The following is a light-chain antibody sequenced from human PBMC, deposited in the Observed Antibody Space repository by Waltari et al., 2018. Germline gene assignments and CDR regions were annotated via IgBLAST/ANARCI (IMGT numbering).Light chain of an antibody. Sequence: SYVLTQPPSVSVAPGETARITCGGDKLVYKSVHWYQQRPGQAPVLVISYDKDRPSGIPWRFSGSNSGNTATLTIIRVEAGDAADYYCQVWDSSTDHSWVFGGGTRLTVL. CDR1: KLVYKS. CDR2: YDK. V-gene: IGLV3-21*04. CDR3: QVWDSSTDHSWV. J-gene: IGLJ3*02.